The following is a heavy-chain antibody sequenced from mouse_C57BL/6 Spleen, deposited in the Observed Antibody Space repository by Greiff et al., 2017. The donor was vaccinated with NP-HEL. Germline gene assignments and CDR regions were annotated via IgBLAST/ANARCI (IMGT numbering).Heavy chain of an antibody. CDR3: AREVYDGGFAY. Sequence: VQLQQSGPELVKPGASVKISCKASGYTFTDYYMNWVKQSHGKSLEWIGDINPNNGGTSYNQKFKGKATLTVDKSSSTAYMELRSLTSEDSAVYYCAREVYDGGFAYWGQGTLVTVSA. V-gene: IGHV1-26*01. CDR1: GYTFTDYY. CDR2: INPNNGGT. J-gene: IGHJ3*01. D-gene: IGHD2-12*01.